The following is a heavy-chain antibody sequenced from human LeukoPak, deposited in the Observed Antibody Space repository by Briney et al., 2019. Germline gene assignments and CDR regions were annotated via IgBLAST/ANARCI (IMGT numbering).Heavy chain of an antibody. D-gene: IGHD3-10*01. CDR3: ARGSRLVRGVTSRRNYYFDY. V-gene: IGHV1-8*01. Sequence: ASVKVSCKATGYTFTSYDINWVRQANPHGLELMGLMNPNSGNTAYPQKFHGTVTMTRNTSISTAYMELSSLRSEDTAVYYCARGSRLVRGVTSRRNYYFDYWGQGTLVTVSS. CDR1: GYTFTSYD. CDR2: MNPNSGNT. J-gene: IGHJ4*02.